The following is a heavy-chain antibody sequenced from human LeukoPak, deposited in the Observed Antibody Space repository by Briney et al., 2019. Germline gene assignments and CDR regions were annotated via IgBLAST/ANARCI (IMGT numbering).Heavy chain of an antibody. CDR3: AREMLAAVAAQS. V-gene: IGHV3-48*03. CDR1: GFTFSSYE. J-gene: IGHJ5*02. D-gene: IGHD6-19*01. CDR2: ISSSGSTI. Sequence: GGSLRLSCAASGFTFSSYEMNWVRQAPGKGLEWVSYISSSGSTIYYADSVKGRFTISRDNAKNSLYLQMNSLRAEDTAVYYCAREMLAAVAAQSWGQGTLVTVSS.